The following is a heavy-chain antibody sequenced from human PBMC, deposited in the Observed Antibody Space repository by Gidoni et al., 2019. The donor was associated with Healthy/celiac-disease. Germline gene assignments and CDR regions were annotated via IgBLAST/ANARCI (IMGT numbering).Heavy chain of an antibody. CDR3: AKDLDYYDSSGYLPNDY. V-gene: IGHV3-43*02. D-gene: IGHD3-22*01. CDR2: ISGDGGST. J-gene: IGHJ4*02. CDR1: GFTFDDYA. Sequence: EVQLVESGGGVVQPGGSLRLSCAASGFTFDDYAMHWVRQAPGKGLEWVSLISGDGGSTYYADSVKGRFTISRDNSKNSLYLQMNSLRTEDTALYYCAKDLDYYDSSGYLPNDYWGQGTLVTVSS.